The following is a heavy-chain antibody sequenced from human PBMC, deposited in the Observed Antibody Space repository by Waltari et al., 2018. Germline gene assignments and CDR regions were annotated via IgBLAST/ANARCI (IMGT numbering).Heavy chain of an antibody. D-gene: IGHD3-22*01. V-gene: IGHV4-38-2*01. CDR3: ARVGMYYYDSSGYYVDY. J-gene: IGHJ4*02. Sequence: QVQLQESGPGLVKPSETLSLTCAVSGYSISSGYYWGWIRQPTGKGLEWIGSIYHSGSTYYNPSLKSRVTISVDTSKNQFSLKLSSVTAADTAVYYCARVGMYYYDSSGYYVDYWGQGTLVTVSS. CDR1: GYSISSGYY. CDR2: IYHSGST.